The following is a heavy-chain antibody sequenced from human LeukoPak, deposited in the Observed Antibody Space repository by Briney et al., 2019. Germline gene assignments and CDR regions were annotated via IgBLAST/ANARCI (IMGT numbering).Heavy chain of an antibody. CDR1: GFRFNTYW. CDR3: ARAPTVTTWFDY. V-gene: IGHV3-7*01. Sequence: GGSLRLFCAASGFRFNTYWMSWVRQAPGKGLEWVANIKQDGNEKYYADSVKGRFTISRDNGKNSLDLQMNSLRADGTAVYYCARAPTVTTWFDYWGQGTLVTVSS. CDR2: IKQDGNEK. J-gene: IGHJ4*02. D-gene: IGHD4-17*01.